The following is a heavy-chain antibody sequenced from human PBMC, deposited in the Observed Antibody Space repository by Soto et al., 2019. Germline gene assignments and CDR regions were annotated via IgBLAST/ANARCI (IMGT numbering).Heavy chain of an antibody. V-gene: IGHV1-2*04. J-gene: IGHJ6*02. CDR2: INPNSGGT. CDR3: ARSTVTTSNYYYYYGMDV. Sequence: ASVKVSCKVSGYTLTELSMHWVRQAPGKGLEWMGWINPNSGGTNYAQKFQGWVTMTRDTSISTAYMELSRLRSDDTAVYYCARSTVTTSNYYYYYGMDVWGQGTTVTVSS. D-gene: IGHD4-17*01. CDR1: GYTLTELS.